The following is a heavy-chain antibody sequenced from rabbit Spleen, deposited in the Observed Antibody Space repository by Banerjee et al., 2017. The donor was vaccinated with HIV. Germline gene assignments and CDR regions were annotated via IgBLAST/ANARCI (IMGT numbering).Heavy chain of an antibody. CDR1: GFSFSSSYW. CDR2: ADIDSRGTT. Sequence: QSLEESGGDLVKPGASLTLTCTASGFSFSSSYWICWVRQAPGKGLEWIACADIDSRGTTHYASWAKGRFTVSKTSSTTVTLQMTSLTVADTATYFCARGSATMTMVITGYYLNLWGPGTLVTVS. CDR3: ARGSATMTMVITGYYLNL. D-gene: IGHD2-1*01. J-gene: IGHJ4*01. V-gene: IGHV1S40*01.